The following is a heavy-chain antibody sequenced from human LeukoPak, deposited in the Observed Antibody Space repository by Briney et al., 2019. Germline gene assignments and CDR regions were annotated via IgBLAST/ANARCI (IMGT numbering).Heavy chain of an antibody. CDR1: GFTFSSYA. D-gene: IGHD3-22*01. V-gene: IGHV3-30*04. J-gene: IGHJ4*02. CDR2: ISYDGSNK. Sequence: PGGSLRLSCAASGFTFSSYAMHWVRQAPGKGLEWVAVISYDGSNKYYADSVKGRFTISRDNSKNTLYLQMNGLRAEDTAVYYCARDNYDSSGYYYPDYWGQGTLVTVSS. CDR3: ARDNYDSSGYYYPDY.